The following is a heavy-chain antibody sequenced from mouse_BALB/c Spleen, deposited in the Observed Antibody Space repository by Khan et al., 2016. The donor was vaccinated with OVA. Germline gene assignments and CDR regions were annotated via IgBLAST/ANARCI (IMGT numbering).Heavy chain of an antibody. D-gene: IGHD3-2*02. CDR1: GYIFTSYW. J-gene: IGHJ2*01. CDR2: IYPGTDNT. Sequence: QVQLKQSGAELVRPGTSVKLSCKTSGYIFTSYWIHWVKQRSGQGLEWIARIYPGTDNTYYNEKFKDKATLTTDKSSSTAYLQLSSLTSDDAAVFFCARDEALCYFDYWGQGTTLTVSS. CDR3: ARDEALCYFDY. V-gene: IGHV1S132*01.